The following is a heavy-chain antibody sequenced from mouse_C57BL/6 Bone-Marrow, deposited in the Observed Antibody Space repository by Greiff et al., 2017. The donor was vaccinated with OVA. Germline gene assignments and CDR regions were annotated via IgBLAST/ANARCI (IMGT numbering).Heavy chain of an antibody. CDR2: IYPRSGNT. V-gene: IGHV1-81*01. D-gene: IGHD1-1*01. CDR1: GYTFTSYG. CDR3: ARSPVTTVVDY. J-gene: IGHJ2*01. Sequence: VQLQQSGAELARPGASVKLSCKASGYTFTSYGISWVKQRTGQGLEWIGEIYPRSGNTYYNEKFKGKATLTADKSSSTAYMELRSLTSEDAAVDYCARSPVTTVVDYWGQGTTLTVSS.